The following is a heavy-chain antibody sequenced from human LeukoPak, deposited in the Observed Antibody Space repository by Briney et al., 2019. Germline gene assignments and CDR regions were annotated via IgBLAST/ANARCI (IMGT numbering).Heavy chain of an antibody. CDR1: GFIFSDYS. Sequence: GGSLRLSCVVSGFIFSDYSMNWVRQAAGKGPEWVSYSSRSSSTIYYSDSVKGRFTISRDNAKTSLYLQMNSLRDEDTVVYYCARDRVATDWGQGTLVTVSS. J-gene: IGHJ4*02. CDR3: ARDRVATD. V-gene: IGHV3-48*02. D-gene: IGHD5-12*01. CDR2: SSRSSSTI.